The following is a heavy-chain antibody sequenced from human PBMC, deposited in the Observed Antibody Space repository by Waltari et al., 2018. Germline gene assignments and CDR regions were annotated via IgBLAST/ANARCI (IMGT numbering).Heavy chain of an antibody. CDR1: VFPIDGYS. J-gene: IGHJ4*02. CDR2: ITWNSIRI. D-gene: IGHD6-19*01. CDR3: ASLISVPGLRPDY. Sequence: EVQLVESGGGLVQPGRSLRLSGTASVFPIDGYSMHWVRQAPGKGLGWVAGITWNSIRIAYADSVKGRFTISRDNPRNSLYLEMSDLRVEDSAVYYCASLISVPGLRPDYWGQGTLVSVSS. V-gene: IGHV3-9*01.